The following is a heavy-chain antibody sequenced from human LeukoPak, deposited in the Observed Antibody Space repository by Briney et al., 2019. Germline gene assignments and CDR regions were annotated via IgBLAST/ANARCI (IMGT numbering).Heavy chain of an antibody. CDR1: GYSISSGYY. J-gene: IGHJ5*02. CDR2: IYHSGST. V-gene: IGHV4-38-2*02. D-gene: IGHD2-21*01. CDR3: ARDRFPGENKTWFDP. Sequence: SETLSLTCTVSGYSISSGYYWGWIRQPPGKGLEWIGSIYHSGSTYYNPSLKSRVTISVDTSKNQFSLKLSSVTAADTAVYYCARDRFPGENKTWFDPWGQGTLVTVSS.